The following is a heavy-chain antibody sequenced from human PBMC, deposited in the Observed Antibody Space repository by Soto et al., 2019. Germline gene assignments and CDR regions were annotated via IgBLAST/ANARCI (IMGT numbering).Heavy chain of an antibody. D-gene: IGHD1-1*01. V-gene: IGHV4-31*03. Sequence: QVQLQESGPGLVRPSQTPSLTCSVSGGSVSSSGHYWSWIRQHPGKGLEWIGYIYYSGSTYYNPSLESRLTISLDTSKNEFSLKLSSVTAADTAVYYCAREEGGTRGYYYIDVWGKGTTVTVSS. CDR1: GGSVSSSGHY. J-gene: IGHJ6*03. CDR3: AREEGGTRGYYYIDV. CDR2: IYYSGST.